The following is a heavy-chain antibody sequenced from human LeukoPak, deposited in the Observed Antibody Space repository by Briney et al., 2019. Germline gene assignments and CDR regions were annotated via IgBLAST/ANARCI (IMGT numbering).Heavy chain of an antibody. V-gene: IGHV3-33*06. CDR3: AKGTRSSTWSSVDF. CDR1: GFTFSTYN. J-gene: IGHJ4*02. CDR2: IWFDGSSK. D-gene: IGHD2-2*01. Sequence: GGSLRLSCAASGFTFSTYNMHWVRQAPGKGLEWVAVIWFDGSSKYYADSVKGRFTISRDSSKTTLYLQMNSLRADDTAVYYCAKGTRSSTWSSVDFWGQGTLVTVSS.